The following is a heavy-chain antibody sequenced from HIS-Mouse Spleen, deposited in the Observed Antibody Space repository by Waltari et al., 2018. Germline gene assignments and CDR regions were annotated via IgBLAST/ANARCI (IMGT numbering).Heavy chain of an antibody. J-gene: IGHJ4*02. CDR3: ASSRDSSSYFDY. CDR2: ISSSSSYI. D-gene: IGHD3-22*01. CDR1: GFTFSSYI. V-gene: IGHV3-21*01. Sequence: EVQLLESGGGLVKPGWSLRLSCAASGFTFSSYIMIWVRQAPGKGLEWVLSISSSSSYIYYADSVKGRFTISRDNAKNSLYLQMNSLRAEDTAVYYCASSRDSSSYFDYWGQGTLVTVSS.